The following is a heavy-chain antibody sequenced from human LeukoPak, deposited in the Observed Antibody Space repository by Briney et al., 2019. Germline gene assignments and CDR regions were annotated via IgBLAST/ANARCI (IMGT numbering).Heavy chain of an antibody. Sequence: SETLSLTCTVSGVSVSSGSYYWRWIRQPPGKGLEWIGYIYYSGSTNYNPSLKSRVTISVDTSKNQFSLKLSSVTAADTAVYYCASYCSSTSCQRFDYWGQGTLVTVSS. CDR3: ASYCSSTSCQRFDY. CDR2: IYYSGST. J-gene: IGHJ4*02. D-gene: IGHD2-2*01. V-gene: IGHV4-61*01. CDR1: GVSVSSGSYY.